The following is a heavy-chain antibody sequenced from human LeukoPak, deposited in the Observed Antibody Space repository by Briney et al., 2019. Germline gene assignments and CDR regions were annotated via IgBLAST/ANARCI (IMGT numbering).Heavy chain of an antibody. CDR1: GGSLSSYY. V-gene: IGHV4-59*01. D-gene: IGHD4-17*01. J-gene: IGHJ4*02. Sequence: SETLSLTCTVSGGSLSSYYWSWIRQPAGKGLEFIGHVHYSGTTNYNPSLRSRVTISIDTSKKHFFLKLKSVTAADTAVYYCATGYGDFRVEGRYFYSWGQGTLVTVSS. CDR3: ATGYGDFRVEGRYFYS. CDR2: VHYSGTT.